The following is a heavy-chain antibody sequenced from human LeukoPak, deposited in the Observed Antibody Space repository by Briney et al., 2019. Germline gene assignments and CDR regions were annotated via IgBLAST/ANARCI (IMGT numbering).Heavy chain of an antibody. V-gene: IGHV3-48*02. CDR2: ISSTTTTT. CDR1: EFTFSSYS. Sequence: WGSLRLSCVASEFTFSSYSMNWVRQAPGKGLKWVSYISSTTTTTYYADSVKGRFSISRDNAENSLYLQMNSLRDEDTAVYYCVASMTTWGTFDIWGQGTMVTVSS. J-gene: IGHJ3*02. CDR3: VASMTTWGTFDI. D-gene: IGHD6-19*01.